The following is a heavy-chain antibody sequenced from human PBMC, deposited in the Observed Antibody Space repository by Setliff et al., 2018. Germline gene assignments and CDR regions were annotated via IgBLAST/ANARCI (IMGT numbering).Heavy chain of an antibody. D-gene: IGHD6-19*01. J-gene: IGHJ6*03. CDR1: GGSISSYY. Sequence: LSLTCTVSGGSISSYYWSWIRQPAGKGLEWIGHIYIGGSANYNPSLKSRVTMSIDTSKNQFSLKLNSVTAADMAVYYCAREQWLDPPGYYYMDVWAKGTTVPVSS. CDR2: IYIGGSA. CDR3: AREQWLDPPGYYYMDV. V-gene: IGHV4-4*07.